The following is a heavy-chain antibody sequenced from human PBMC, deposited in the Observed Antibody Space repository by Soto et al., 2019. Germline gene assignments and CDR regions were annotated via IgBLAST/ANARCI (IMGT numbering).Heavy chain of an antibody. CDR2: IKSKTDGGTT. Sequence: GGSLRLSCAASGFTFSNAWMNWVRQAPGKGLEWVGRIKSKTDGGTTDYAAPVKGRFTISRDDSKNTLYLQMNSLKTEDTAVYYCTTEARIQLWPLTNTFDYWGQGTLVTVSS. CDR1: GFTFSNAW. V-gene: IGHV3-15*07. J-gene: IGHJ4*02. CDR3: TTEARIQLWPLTNTFDY. D-gene: IGHD5-18*01.